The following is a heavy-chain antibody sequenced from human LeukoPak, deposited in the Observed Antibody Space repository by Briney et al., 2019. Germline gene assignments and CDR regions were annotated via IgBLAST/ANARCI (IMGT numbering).Heavy chain of an antibody. CDR2: IYYSGST. CDR1: GGSISNYY. Sequence: SETLCLTCTVFGGSISNYYWTWIRQPPGRGLEWIGYIYYSGSTNYNPSLKSRVTMSVYKSKTPFSLHLRSVTAADTAVYFCARGYTNSPYYLAYWGQGPLVTVSS. V-gene: IGHV4-59*01. J-gene: IGHJ4*02. CDR3: ARGYTNSPYYLAY. D-gene: IGHD4-11*01.